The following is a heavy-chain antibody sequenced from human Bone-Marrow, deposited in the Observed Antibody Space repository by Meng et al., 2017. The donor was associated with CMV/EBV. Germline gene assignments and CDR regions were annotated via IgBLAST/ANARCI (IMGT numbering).Heavy chain of an antibody. J-gene: IGHJ5*02. V-gene: IGHV4-59*01. CDR1: GGSISSYY. Sequence: SETLSLTCTVSGGSISSYYWSWIRQPPGKGLEWIGYIYYSGSTNYNPSLKSRVTISVDTSKNQFSLKLSSVTAADTAIYYCARTEYNWFDPWGPGTLVTVSS. CDR2: IYYSGST. CDR3: ARTEYNWFDP.